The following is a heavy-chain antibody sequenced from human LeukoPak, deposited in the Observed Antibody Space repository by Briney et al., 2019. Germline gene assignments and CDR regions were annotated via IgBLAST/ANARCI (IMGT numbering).Heavy chain of an antibody. J-gene: IGHJ4*02. Sequence: GGSLRLSCAASGLNFATSGMHWVRQAPGKGLEWVAVISYDGKNMYYADSVRGRFTVSRDNSMNTLYLQMNNLRTEDTAVYYAKNGYSSGWYMYYFDYWGQGTLVAVPS. CDR3: KNGYSSGWYMYYFDY. V-gene: IGHV3-30*18. CDR2: ISYDGKNM. CDR1: GLNFATSG. D-gene: IGHD6-19*01.